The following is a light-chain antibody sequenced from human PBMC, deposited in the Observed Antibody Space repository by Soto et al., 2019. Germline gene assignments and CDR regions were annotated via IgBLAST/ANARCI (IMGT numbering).Light chain of an antibody. V-gene: IGLV1-51*01. CDR2: DNN. CDR1: SYNIGNKY. J-gene: IGLJ3*02. CDR3: GTWDDSLSAGV. Sequence: QSVLTQPPSVSAAPGQKVTISCSGSSYNIGNKYVSWYQQLPGTAPKLLIYDNNQRPSGIPDRFSGSKSGTSATLGITGLQTGDEADYYCGTWDDSLSAGVFGGGTKLTVL.